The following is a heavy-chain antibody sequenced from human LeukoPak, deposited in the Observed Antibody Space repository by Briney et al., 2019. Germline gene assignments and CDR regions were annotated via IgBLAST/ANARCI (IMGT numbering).Heavy chain of an antibody. CDR2: IYYSGST. V-gene: IGHV4-59*08. CDR3: ARHVLWFGESGAQNWFDP. J-gene: IGHJ5*02. D-gene: IGHD3-10*01. CDR1: GGSISSYY. Sequence: SETLSLTCTVSGGSISSYYWSWIRQPPGKGLEWIGYIYYSGSTNYNPSLKSRVTISVDTSKNQFSLKLSSVTAADTAVYYCARHVLWFGESGAQNWFDPWGQGTLVTVSS.